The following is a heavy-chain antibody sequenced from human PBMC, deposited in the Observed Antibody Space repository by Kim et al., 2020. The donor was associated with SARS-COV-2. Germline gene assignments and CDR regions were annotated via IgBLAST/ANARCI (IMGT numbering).Heavy chain of an antibody. Sequence: ASVKVSCKASGYTFTGYYMHWVRQAPGQGLEWMGWINPNSGGTNYAQKFQGRVTMTRDTSISTAYMELSRLRSDDTAVYYCARDELRFLEWAAPWYYYYGMDVWGQGTTVTVSS. CDR2: INPNSGGT. D-gene: IGHD3-3*01. CDR3: ARDELRFLEWAAPWYYYYGMDV. J-gene: IGHJ6*02. CDR1: GYTFTGYY. V-gene: IGHV1-2*02.